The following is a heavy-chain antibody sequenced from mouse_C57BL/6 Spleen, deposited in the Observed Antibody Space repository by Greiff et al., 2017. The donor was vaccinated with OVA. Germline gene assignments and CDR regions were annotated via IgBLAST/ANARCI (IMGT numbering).Heavy chain of an antibody. V-gene: IGHV1-55*01. Sequence: QVQLKQPGAELVKPGASVKMSCKASGYTFTSYWITWVKQRPGQGLEWIGDIYPGSGSTNYNEKFKSKATLTVDTSSSTAYMQLSSLTSEDSAVYYCAREGGYYGYPSAMDYWGQGTSVTVSS. CDR2: IYPGSGST. CDR3: AREGGYYGYPSAMDY. J-gene: IGHJ4*01. CDR1: GYTFTSYW. D-gene: IGHD2-2*01.